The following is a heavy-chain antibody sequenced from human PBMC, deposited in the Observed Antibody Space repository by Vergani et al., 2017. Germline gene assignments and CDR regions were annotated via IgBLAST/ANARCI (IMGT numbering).Heavy chain of an antibody. V-gene: IGHV4-61*02. CDR2: IYTSGST. Sequence: QVQLQESGPGLVKPSQTLSLTCTVSGGSISSGSYYWSWIRQPAGKGLEWIGRIYTSGSTNYNPSLKSRVTISVDTSKNQFSLKLSSVTAADTSVDYCARVGSYYYYGIDVWGQVTTVTVSS. CDR1: GGSISSGSYY. CDR3: ARVGSYYYYGIDV. J-gene: IGHJ6*02.